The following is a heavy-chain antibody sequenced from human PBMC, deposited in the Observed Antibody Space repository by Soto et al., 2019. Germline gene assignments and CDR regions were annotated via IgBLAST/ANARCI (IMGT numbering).Heavy chain of an antibody. J-gene: IGHJ4*02. Sequence: SETLSLTCAVYGGSFSDYYWSWIRQPPGKGLEWIGEINHSGSTNYNPSLKSRVTISVDTSKNQFSLKLSSVTAADTAVYYCASGRIRDSPIDYWGQGTLVTVSS. CDR3: ASGRIRDSPIDY. CDR1: GGSFSDYY. V-gene: IGHV4-34*01. D-gene: IGHD3-22*01. CDR2: INHSGST.